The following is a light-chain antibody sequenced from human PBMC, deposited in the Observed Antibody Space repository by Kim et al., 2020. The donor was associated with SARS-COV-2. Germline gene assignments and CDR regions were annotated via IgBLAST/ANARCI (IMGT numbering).Light chain of an antibody. CDR1: ALPKQY. CDR3: QSSDSSDTFWV. CDR2: EDT. J-gene: IGLJ3*02. Sequence: PGQTARITCSGDALPKQYAYWFQQKPGQAPVQVIYEDTERPSGIPERFSGSTSGTTVTLTISGVQAEDEADYYCQSSDSSDTFWVFGGGTQLTVL. V-gene: IGLV3-25*03.